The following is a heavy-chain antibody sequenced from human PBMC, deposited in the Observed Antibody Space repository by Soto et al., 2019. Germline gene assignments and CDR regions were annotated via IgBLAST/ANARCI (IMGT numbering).Heavy chain of an antibody. CDR3: ARVHVMVVAGSTFDY. D-gene: IGHD6-19*01. J-gene: IGHJ4*01. Sequence: SETLALTWTVSGGSISSADYYWNWIRQPPGEGLEWIGYSFYSGNTYYNPSLKGRVSISVDTSKNQFSLSLTSVTAADTAVYYCARVHVMVVAGSTFDYWGHGTLVTASS. CDR2: SFYSGNT. V-gene: IGHV4-30-4*01. CDR1: GGSISSADYY.